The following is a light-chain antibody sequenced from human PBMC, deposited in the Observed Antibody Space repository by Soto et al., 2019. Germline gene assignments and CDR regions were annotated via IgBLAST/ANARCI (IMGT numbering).Light chain of an antibody. V-gene: IGLV7-46*01. CDR3: SSYTSSSTHVV. CDR2: DVS. CDR1: TGAVTSGHY. Sequence: QAVVTQEPSLTVSPGGTVTLTCGSSTGAVTSGHYPYWFQQKPGQAPRTLIYDVSNRPSGVSNRFSGSKSGNTASLTISGLQAEDEADYYCSSYTSSSTHVVFGGGTQLTVL. J-gene: IGLJ2*01.